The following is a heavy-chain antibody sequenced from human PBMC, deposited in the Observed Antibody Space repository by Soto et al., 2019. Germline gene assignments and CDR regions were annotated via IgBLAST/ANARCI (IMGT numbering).Heavy chain of an antibody. Sequence: SETLSLTCTVSGGSISSSSYYWGWIRQPPGKGLEWIGSIYYSGSTYYNPSLKSRVTISVDTSKNQFSLKLSSVTAADTAVYYCARISYSNYGSQVDYWGQGTLVTVSS. V-gene: IGHV4-39*07. CDR3: ARISYSNYGSQVDY. CDR1: GGSISSSSYY. D-gene: IGHD4-4*01. J-gene: IGHJ4*02. CDR2: IYYSGST.